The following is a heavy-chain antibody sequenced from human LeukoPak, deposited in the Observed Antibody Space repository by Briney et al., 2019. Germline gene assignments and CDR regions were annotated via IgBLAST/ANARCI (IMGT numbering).Heavy chain of an antibody. V-gene: IGHV3-21*01. CDR3: ARDAYCSSTSCLN. CDR1: GFTFSSYS. J-gene: IGHJ4*02. Sequence: GGSLRLSCAASGFTFSSYSMNWVRQGPGKGLEWVSSISSSSSYIYYADSVKGRFTISRDNAKNSLYLQMNSLRAEDTAVYYCARDAYCSSTSCLNWGQGTLVTVSS. CDR2: ISSSSSYI. D-gene: IGHD2-2*01.